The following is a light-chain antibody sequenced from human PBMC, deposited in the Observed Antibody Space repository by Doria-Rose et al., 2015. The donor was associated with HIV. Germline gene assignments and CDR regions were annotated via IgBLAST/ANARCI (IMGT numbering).Light chain of an antibody. Sequence: EIVLTQSPGTLSLSPGERATLSCRASQRVKSSYLAWYQQKPGQAPRLLIYDASTRATGIPDRFSGSGSGTDFTLTISRLEPEDVAVYCCQQYGTSRGTFGQGTRLEIK. CDR3: QQYGTSRGT. CDR1: QRVKSSY. J-gene: IGKJ5*01. CDR2: DAS. V-gene: IGKV3-20*01.